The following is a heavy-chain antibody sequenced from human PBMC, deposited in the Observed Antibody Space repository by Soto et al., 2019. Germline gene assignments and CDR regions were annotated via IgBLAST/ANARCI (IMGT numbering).Heavy chain of an antibody. CDR2: IIPIFGTA. J-gene: IGHJ4*02. Sequence: SVKVSCKASGGTFSSYAISWVRQAPGQGLEWMGGIIPIFGTANYAQKFQGRVTITADESTSTAYMELSSLRSEDTAVYYCARGPDSSGYYYLYFDYWGQGTLVTVSS. CDR1: GGTFSSYA. V-gene: IGHV1-69*13. CDR3: ARGPDSSGYYYLYFDY. D-gene: IGHD3-22*01.